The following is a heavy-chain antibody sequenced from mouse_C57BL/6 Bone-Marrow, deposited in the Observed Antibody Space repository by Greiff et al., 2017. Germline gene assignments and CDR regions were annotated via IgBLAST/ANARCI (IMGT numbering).Heavy chain of an antibody. V-gene: IGHV1-85*01. CDR3: ARDYGSSYWYFDV. CDR2: LYPRDGST. CDR1: GYTFTSYD. D-gene: IGHD1-1*01. Sequence: QVQLQQSGPELVKPGASVKLSCKASGYTFTSYDINWVKQRPGQGLEWIGWLYPRDGSTKYNEKFQGKATLTLYTSSRTAYMELHSLTSEDSAVYFCARDYGSSYWYFDVWGTGTTVTVSS. J-gene: IGHJ1*03.